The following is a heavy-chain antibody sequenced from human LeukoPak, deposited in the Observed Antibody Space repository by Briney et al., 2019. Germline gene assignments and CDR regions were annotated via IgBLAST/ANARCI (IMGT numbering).Heavy chain of an antibody. CDR1: GYTFTGYY. V-gene: IGHV1-2*02. J-gene: IGHJ4*02. CDR3: ARLVGSSWYHEVLFGRDY. Sequence: ASVKVSCKASGYTFTGYYMHWVRQAPGQGLEWMGWINPNSGGTNYAQKFQGRVTMTRDTSISTAYMELSRLRSDDTAVYYCARLVGSSWYHEVLFGRDYWGQGTLVTVSS. CDR2: INPNSGGT. D-gene: IGHD6-13*01.